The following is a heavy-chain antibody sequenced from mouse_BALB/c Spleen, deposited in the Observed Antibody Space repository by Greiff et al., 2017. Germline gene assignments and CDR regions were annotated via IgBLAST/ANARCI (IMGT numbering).Heavy chain of an antibody. Sequence: EVKLVESGPGLVKPSQSLSLTCTVTGYSITSDYAWNWIRQFPGNKLEWMGYISYSGSTSYNPSLKSRISITRDTSKNQFFLQLNSVTTEDTATYYCARERGFAYWGQGTLVTVSA. CDR3: ARERGFAY. J-gene: IGHJ3*01. V-gene: IGHV3-2*02. CDR1: GYSITSDYA. CDR2: ISYSGST.